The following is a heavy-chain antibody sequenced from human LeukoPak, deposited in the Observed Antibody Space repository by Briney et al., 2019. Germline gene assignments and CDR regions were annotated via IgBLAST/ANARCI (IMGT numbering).Heavy chain of an antibody. V-gene: IGHV1-18*01. CDR3: ARDYQYHDAFDI. J-gene: IGHJ3*02. CDR1: GGTFSSYA. CDR2: ISAYNGNT. Sequence: VASVKVSCKASGGTFSSYAISWVRQAPGQGLEWMGWISAYNGNTNYAQKLQGRVTMTTDTSTGTAYMELRSLRSDDTTVYYCARDYQYHDAFDIWGQGTMVTVSS. D-gene: IGHD3-16*02.